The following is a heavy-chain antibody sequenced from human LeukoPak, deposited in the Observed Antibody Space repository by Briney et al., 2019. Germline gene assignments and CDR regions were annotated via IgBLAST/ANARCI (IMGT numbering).Heavy chain of an antibody. CDR1: GGSFSSDSYY. V-gene: IGHV4-61*01. D-gene: IGHD3-3*01. J-gene: IGHJ4*02. CDR2: IYYSGST. CDR3: ASFDYWSGQAADY. Sequence: ASETLSLTCTVSGGSFSSDSYYWSWIRQPPGKGLEWIGYIYYSGSTNYNPSLKSRVTISVDTSKNQFSLKLSSVTAADTAVYYCASFDYWSGQAADYWGQGTLVTVSS.